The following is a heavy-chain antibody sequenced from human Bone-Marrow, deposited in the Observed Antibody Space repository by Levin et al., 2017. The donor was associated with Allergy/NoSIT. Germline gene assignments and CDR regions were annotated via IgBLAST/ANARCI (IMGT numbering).Heavy chain of an antibody. CDR1: GGTFGSYS. CDR3: ARDFGRIRSSDTFDL. Sequence: SVKVSCETSGGTFGSYSITWVRQAPGQGLEWMGEIIALFGTANYAQKFQGRVTITADKTTNTAYMELSSLRSDDTAVYYCARDFGRIRSSDTFDLWGQGTMVTVSS. V-gene: IGHV1-69*06. J-gene: IGHJ3*01. CDR2: IIALFGTA. D-gene: IGHD1-26*01.